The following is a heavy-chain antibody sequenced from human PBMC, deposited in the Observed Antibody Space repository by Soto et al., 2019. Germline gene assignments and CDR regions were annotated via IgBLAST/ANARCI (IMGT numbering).Heavy chain of an antibody. V-gene: IGHV3-53*01. CDR1: GFSVSSKY. CDR2: LYTGGTI. J-gene: IGHJ4*02. D-gene: IGHD2-15*01. CDR3: ARGCGGGSCYSDWDY. Sequence: EVQLVESGGGLVQPGGSLRLSCAASGFSVSSKYMSWVRQAPDKGLEWVSVLYTGGTIFYTDSVRGRFTISRNSSNNTLYLQMNGLRAEDTAVYYCARGCGGGSCYSDWDYWGQGTLVTVST.